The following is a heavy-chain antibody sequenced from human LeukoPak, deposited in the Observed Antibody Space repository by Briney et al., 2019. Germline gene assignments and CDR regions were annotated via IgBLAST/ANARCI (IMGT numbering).Heavy chain of an antibody. CDR3: AREGDYYYYYMDV. Sequence: GGSLRLSCAASGFTFSGHWMSWVRQAPGKGLEWVAKIKPDGSDKYYVDSVKGRLTISRDNAKNSLYLQMNSLRAEDTAVYYCAREGDYYYYYMDVWGKGTTVTVSS. J-gene: IGHJ6*03. D-gene: IGHD3-16*01. CDR2: IKPDGSDK. CDR1: GFTFSGHW. V-gene: IGHV3-7*01.